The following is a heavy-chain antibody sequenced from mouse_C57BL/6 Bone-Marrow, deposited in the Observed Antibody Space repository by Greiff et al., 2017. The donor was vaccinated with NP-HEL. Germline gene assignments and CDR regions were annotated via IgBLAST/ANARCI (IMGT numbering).Heavy chain of an antibody. V-gene: IGHV3-6*01. D-gene: IGHD2-5*01. CDR3: ARDKPPYYSNYAYYFDY. Sequence: EVHLVESGPGLVKPSQSLSLTCSVTGYSIPSGYYWNWIRQFPGNKLEWMGYISYDGSNNYNPSLKNRISITRDTSKNQFFLKLNSVTTEDTATYYCARDKPPYYSNYAYYFDYWGQGTTLTVSS. CDR2: ISYDGSN. CDR1: GYSIPSGYY. J-gene: IGHJ2*01.